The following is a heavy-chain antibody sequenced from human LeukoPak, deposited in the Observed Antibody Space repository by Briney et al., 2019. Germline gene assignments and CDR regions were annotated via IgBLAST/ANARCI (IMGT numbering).Heavy chain of an antibody. V-gene: IGHV3-7*01. CDR3: AGGGGGWFYYGRDALDI. J-gene: IGHJ3*02. D-gene: IGHD3-10*01. CDR2: IKQDGSEE. Sequence: PGGSLRLSCAASGFTFSNYWMNWVRQAPGKGLEWVANIKQDGSEEYYVDSVKGRFTISRDNAKNSLYLQMNSLRAEDTAVYYCAGGGGGWFYYGRDALDIWGQGTMVTVSS. CDR1: GFTFSNYW.